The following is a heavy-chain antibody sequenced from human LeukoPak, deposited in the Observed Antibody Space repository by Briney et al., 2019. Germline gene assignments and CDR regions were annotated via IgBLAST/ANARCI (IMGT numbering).Heavy chain of an antibody. D-gene: IGHD6-13*01. V-gene: IGHV3-9*01. CDR1: GFAFDDYA. CDR3: AGRIVAVGSVGHHFDP. J-gene: IGHJ5*02. Sequence: GRSLRLSCAASGFAFDDYAMQWVRQAPGKGLEWVSGISWNSDNIGYADSAKGRFTISRDNAKNSLYLQMNSLRVEGTAFYFCAGRIVAVGSVGHHFDPWGQGTLVTVSS. CDR2: ISWNSDNI.